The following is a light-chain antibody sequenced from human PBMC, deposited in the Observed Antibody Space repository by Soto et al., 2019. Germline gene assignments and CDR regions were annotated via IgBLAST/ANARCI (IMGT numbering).Light chain of an antibody. CDR1: QSLLHSNGYNY. V-gene: IGKV2-28*01. J-gene: IGKJ1*01. CDR3: MQALQTPRT. Sequence: DIVMTQSPLSLPVTPGEPASISCRSSQSLLHSNGYNYLDWYLQKPGQSPQLLIYLGSNRSSGVPDRFSGSGSGTDFTLKISRGEAEDVGVYYCMQALQTPRTFGHGTKVEIK. CDR2: LGS.